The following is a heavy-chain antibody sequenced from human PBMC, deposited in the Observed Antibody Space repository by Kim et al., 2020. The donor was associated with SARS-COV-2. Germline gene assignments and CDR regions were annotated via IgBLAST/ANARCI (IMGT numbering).Heavy chain of an antibody. J-gene: IGHJ4*02. D-gene: IGHD3-9*01. CDR1: GDSISTNNW. Sequence: SETLSLTCAVSGDSISTNNWWTWVRQPPGKGLEWIGEISPSGRTNYNPSLKSRVTISVDKYKNQFSLNLRSVTAADTAVYYCAREAWDDTVTGDDKWGQGSLVTVSS. CDR2: ISPSGRT. V-gene: IGHV4-4*02. CDR3: AREAWDDTVTGDDK.